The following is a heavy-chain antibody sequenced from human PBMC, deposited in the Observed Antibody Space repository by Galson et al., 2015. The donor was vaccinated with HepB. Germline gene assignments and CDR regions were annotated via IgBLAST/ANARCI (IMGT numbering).Heavy chain of an antibody. V-gene: IGHV1-18*01. CDR1: GYTFSSYG. CDR2: ISAYNGDT. CDR3: ARDSVDTALVIDY. J-gene: IGHJ4*02. Sequence: SVKVSCKGSGYTFSSYGISWVRQAPGQGLEWMGWISAYNGDTKYAQKVQGRVTMTTDTSTSTAYMELRSLRSDDTAVYYCARDSVDTALVIDYWGQGALVTVSS. D-gene: IGHD5-18*01.